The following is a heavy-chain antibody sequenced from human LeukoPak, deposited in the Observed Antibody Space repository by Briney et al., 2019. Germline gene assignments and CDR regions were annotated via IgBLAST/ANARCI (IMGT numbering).Heavy chain of an antibody. CDR2: IYTDGRP. CDR3: ARRRAASWSFDS. CDR1: GFTVSSNY. D-gene: IGHD6-13*01. Sequence: GGSLRLSCAASGFTVSSNYMGWVRQAPGKGLEWVSVIYTDGRPYSADSMKGRFTLSRDNSKNTLYLQMSSLRAEDTAVYYCARRRAASWSFDSWGQGTLVTVSS. V-gene: IGHV3-66*04. J-gene: IGHJ4*02.